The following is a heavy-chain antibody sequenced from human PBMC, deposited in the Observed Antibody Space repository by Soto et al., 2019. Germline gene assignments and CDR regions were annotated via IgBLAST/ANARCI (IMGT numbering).Heavy chain of an antibody. D-gene: IGHD2-2*01. CDR3: ARGTLV. Sequence: QVQLQESGPGLMQPSQTLSLTCTVSGGSIGSGGYWWSWIRQHPGRGLEWIGFVPYTGNTQYNPSLKSRVNISVATSTKQFSLKLSSVTAADTAVEYCARGTLVWGQGTLVTVAS. CDR1: GGSIGSGGYW. V-gene: IGHV4-31*03. CDR2: VPYTGNT. J-gene: IGHJ4*02.